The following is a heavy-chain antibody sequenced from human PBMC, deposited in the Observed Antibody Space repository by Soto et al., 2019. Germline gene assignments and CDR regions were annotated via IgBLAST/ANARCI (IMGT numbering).Heavy chain of an antibody. V-gene: IGHV3-23*01. CDR1: GFIFTDYA. D-gene: IGHD2-15*01. Sequence: EGSVRLSCAASGFIFTDYAMSWVRQAPGKGLEWVSAISGRGGSTYYADSVKGRFNNARDNSKNTLYLQMNSLRAEDTAVYYCAKAIGDIVVVVAAPAQDYYYYGMDVWGQGTTVTVSS. CDR2: ISGRGGST. CDR3: AKAIGDIVVVVAAPAQDYYYYGMDV. J-gene: IGHJ6*02.